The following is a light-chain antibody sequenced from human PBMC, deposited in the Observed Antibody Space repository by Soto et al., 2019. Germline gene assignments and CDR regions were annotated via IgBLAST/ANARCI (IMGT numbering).Light chain of an antibody. V-gene: IGLV2-8*01. CDR2: EVS. CDR1: SSDVGGYNY. J-gene: IGLJ1*01. CDR3: SSYAGTSNSYV. Sequence: QSALTQPPSASGSPGQSVTISCTGTSSDVGGYNYVSWYQQHPGKAPKLMIYEVSNRPSGVPDRFSGSKSGSTASLTVSGLQDEDEADYYCSSYAGTSNSYVFGAGTKLTVL.